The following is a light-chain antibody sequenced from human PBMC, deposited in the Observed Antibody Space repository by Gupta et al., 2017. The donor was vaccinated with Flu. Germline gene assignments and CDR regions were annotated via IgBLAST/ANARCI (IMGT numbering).Light chain of an antibody. V-gene: IGLV2-11*01. J-gene: IGLJ2*01. CDR1: SSDVGGYNF. CDR3: CSYAGSNSLV. CDR2: DVT. Sequence: QSALTQPRSVSGSPGQSVTMSCTGTSSDVGGYNFVSWYQLHPGKAPKVMVYDVTERPSGVPDRCSGTKSGNTASLTISGLQAEDEADYYCCSYAGSNSLVFGGGTKLTVL.